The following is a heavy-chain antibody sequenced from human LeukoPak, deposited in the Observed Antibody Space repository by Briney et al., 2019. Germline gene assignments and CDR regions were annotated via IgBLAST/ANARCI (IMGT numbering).Heavy chain of an antibody. CDR3: ARRSRYYYYIDV. Sequence: SETLSLTCTVSGGSISSGSYYWTWIRQPAGKGLEWIGRIYTSGSTNYNPSLKSRATISEDTSKNEFSLKLSSVTAADTAVYYCARRSRYYYYIDVWGKGTTVTVSS. CDR2: IYTSGST. V-gene: IGHV4-61*02. CDR1: GGSISSGSYY. J-gene: IGHJ6*03.